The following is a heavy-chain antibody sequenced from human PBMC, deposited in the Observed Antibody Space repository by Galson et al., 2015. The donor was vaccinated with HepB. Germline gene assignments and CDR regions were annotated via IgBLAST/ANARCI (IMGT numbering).Heavy chain of an antibody. J-gene: IGHJ3*02. CDR3: ARGVDPDAFDI. Sequence: ETLSLTCTVSGGSVSSGSYYWSWIRQPPGKGLEWIGYIYYSGSTNYNPSLKSRVTISVDTSKNQFSLKLSSVTAADTAVYYCARGVDPDAFDIWGQGTMVTVSS. CDR2: IYYSGST. CDR1: GGSVSSGSYY. V-gene: IGHV4-61*01. D-gene: IGHD3-3*01.